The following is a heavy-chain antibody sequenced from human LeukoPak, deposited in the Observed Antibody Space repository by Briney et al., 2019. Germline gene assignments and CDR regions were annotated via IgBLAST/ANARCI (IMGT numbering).Heavy chain of an antibody. J-gene: IGHJ6*04. V-gene: IGHV4-4*07. Sequence: SETLSLTCTVSGGSISSYYWSWIRQPAGKGLEWIGRIYTSGSTNYNPSLKSRVTISVDTSKNQFSLKLSSVTAADTAVYYCARDRSSTTPQVTAVWGKGTTVTVSS. CDR3: ARDRSSTTPQVTAV. CDR2: IYTSGST. D-gene: IGHD2-2*01. CDR1: GGSISSYY.